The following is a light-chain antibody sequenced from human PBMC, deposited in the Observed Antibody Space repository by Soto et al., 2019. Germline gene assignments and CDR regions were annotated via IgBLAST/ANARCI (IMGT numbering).Light chain of an antibody. CDR1: QSISSW. CDR3: QQYNSYPWT. CDR2: DAS. V-gene: IGKV1-5*01. J-gene: IGKJ1*01. Sequence: IQRTQSPSTLSSSVGDRLTITCRASQSISSWLAWYQQKPGKAPKLLIYDASSLESGVPSRFRGSGSGTEFTLTISSLKPDDFETYYCQQYNSYPWTFGQGTKVDIK.